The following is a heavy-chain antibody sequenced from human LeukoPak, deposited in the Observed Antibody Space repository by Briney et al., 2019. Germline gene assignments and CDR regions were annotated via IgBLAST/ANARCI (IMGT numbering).Heavy chain of an antibody. V-gene: IGHV6-1*01. D-gene: IGHD3-3*01. Sequence: SQTLSLTCATSGDSVSSNSAAWNWIRQSPSRGLEWLGRTYYGSTWHYDYAESVKSRMTINPDTSKNQFSLQLNSVTPEDTAVYFCAREVRFLEWFLFYFDYWGQGSLVTVSS. CDR2: TYYGSTWHY. CDR1: GDSVSSNSAA. CDR3: AREVRFLEWFLFYFDY. J-gene: IGHJ4*02.